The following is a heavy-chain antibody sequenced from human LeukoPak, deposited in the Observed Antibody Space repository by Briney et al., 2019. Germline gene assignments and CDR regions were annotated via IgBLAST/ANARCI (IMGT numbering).Heavy chain of an antibody. V-gene: IGHV3-20*03. J-gene: IGHJ5*02. CDR2: INWNGAWT. D-gene: IGHD3-22*01. Sequence: GGSLRISFAASGFKFDDYGMSWVGQAPGKGLDWVCDINWNGAWTGYADSVKGRFTISRDNAKNSLYLQMNSLRAEDTALYYCAGYYYDSSRGFDLWGQGTLVTVSA. CDR1: GFKFDDYG. CDR3: AGYYYDSSRGFDL.